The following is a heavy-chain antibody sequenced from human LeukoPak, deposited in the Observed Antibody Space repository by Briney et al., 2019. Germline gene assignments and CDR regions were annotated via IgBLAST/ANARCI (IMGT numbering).Heavy chain of an antibody. J-gene: IGHJ6*02. V-gene: IGHV3-21*01. D-gene: IGHD3-10*01. CDR3: ARDRVGYYGSGSRYYYYGMDV. Sequence: GGSLRLSCAASGFTFSSYSMNWVRQAPGKGLEWVSSISSSSSYIYYADSVKGRFTISRDNAKDSLYLQMNSLRAEDTAVYYCARDRVGYYGSGSRYYYYGMDVWGQGTTVTVSS. CDR2: ISSSSSYI. CDR1: GFTFSSYS.